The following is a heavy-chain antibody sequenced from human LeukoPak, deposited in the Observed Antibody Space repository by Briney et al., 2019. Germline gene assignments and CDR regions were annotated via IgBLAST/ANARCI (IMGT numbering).Heavy chain of an antibody. CDR3: ARDGYSGNDGL. J-gene: IGHJ4*02. V-gene: IGHV4-59*01. Sequence: SETLSLTCTVSGGSIISYYWSWIRQPPGKGLEWIGYIYHSGSTKYNPSLKSRVTISVDTSKNQFSLKLSSVTAADTAVYYCARDGYSGNDGLWGQGTLVTVSS. D-gene: IGHD5-12*01. CDR1: GGSIISYY. CDR2: IYHSGST.